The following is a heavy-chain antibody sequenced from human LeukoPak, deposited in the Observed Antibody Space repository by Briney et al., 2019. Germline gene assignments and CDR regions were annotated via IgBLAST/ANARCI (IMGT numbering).Heavy chain of an antibody. Sequence: PGGSLRLSCAASGFTFSSYGMHWVRQAPGKGLEWVAVISYDGSNKYYADSVKGRFTISRDNSKNTLYLQMNSLRAEDTAVYYCAKEGASGYDPVVHQDYFDYWGQGTLVTVSS. D-gene: IGHD5-12*01. V-gene: IGHV3-30*18. CDR2: ISYDGSNK. CDR3: AKEGASGYDPVVHQDYFDY. CDR1: GFTFSSYG. J-gene: IGHJ4*02.